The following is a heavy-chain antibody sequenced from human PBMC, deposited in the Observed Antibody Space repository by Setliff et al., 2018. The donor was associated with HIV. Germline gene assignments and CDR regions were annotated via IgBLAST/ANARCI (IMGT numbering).Heavy chain of an antibody. J-gene: IGHJ4*02. V-gene: IGHV4-31*03. Sequence: PSETLSLTCTVSGGSISSGGYYWSWIRQHPGKGLEWIGYIYYSGGTYYNPSLKSRVTISVDTSKNQFSLKLSSVTAADTAVYYCARVALGDYEVYWGQGTLVTVAS. CDR2: IYYSGGT. D-gene: IGHD4-17*01. CDR1: GGSISSGGYY. CDR3: ARVALGDYEVY.